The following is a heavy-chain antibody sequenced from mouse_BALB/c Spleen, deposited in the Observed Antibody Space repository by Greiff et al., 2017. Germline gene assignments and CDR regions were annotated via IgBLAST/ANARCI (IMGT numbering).Heavy chain of an antibody. V-gene: IGHV2-6-4*01. CDR3: ARAPSIHYYGYSAMDY. CDR2: IWGGGST. D-gene: IGHD1-2*01. Sequence: QVQLKQSGPGLVAPSQSLSITCTVSGFSLSRYSVHWVRQPPGKGLEWLGVIWGGGSTDYNSALKSRLSISKDNSKSQVFLKMNSLQTDDTAMYYCARAPSIHYYGYSAMDYWGQGTSVTVSS. J-gene: IGHJ4*01. CDR1: GFSLSRYS.